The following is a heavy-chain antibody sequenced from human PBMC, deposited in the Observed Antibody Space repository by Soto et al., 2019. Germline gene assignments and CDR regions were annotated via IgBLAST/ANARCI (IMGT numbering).Heavy chain of an antibody. V-gene: IGHV3-21*06. CDR1: WFTFTMYS. CDR2: ISSTTNYI. CDR3: ARESEDLTSNFDY. J-gene: IGHJ4*02. Sequence: GSLRLSCVSSWFTFTMYSMNWVRQAPGKGLEWVSSISSTTNYIYYGDSMKGRFTISRDNAKNSLYLEMNSLRAEDTAVYYCARESEDLTSNFDYWGQGTLVTVSS.